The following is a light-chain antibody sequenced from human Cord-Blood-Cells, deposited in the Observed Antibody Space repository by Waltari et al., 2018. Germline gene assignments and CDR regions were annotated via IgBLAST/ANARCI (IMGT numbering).Light chain of an antibody. Sequence: QSALTPPASGSGSPGQSIPISCTGPSRDVGGYHYVSWYQQHPGKAPKLMIYDVSNRPSGVSNRFSGSKSGNTASLTISGLQAEDEADYYCSSYTSSSTLVVFGGGTKLTVL. V-gene: IGLV2-14*01. J-gene: IGLJ2*01. CDR1: SRDVGGYHY. CDR2: DVS. CDR3: SSYTSSSTLVV.